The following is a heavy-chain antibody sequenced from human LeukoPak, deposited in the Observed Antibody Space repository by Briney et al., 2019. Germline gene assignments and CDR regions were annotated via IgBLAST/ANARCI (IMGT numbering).Heavy chain of an antibody. CDR1: GFTFRSYW. CDR2: INQDGTEK. V-gene: IGHV3-7*03. Sequence: GGSLRLSCAASGFTFRSYWMSWDRQAPGKGLEWVANINQDGTEKYYLDSVKGRFTISRDNAKESLNLQMNSLRAEDTALYYCARDGHPFDYWGQGTLVTVSS. CDR3: ARDGHPFDY. J-gene: IGHJ4*02.